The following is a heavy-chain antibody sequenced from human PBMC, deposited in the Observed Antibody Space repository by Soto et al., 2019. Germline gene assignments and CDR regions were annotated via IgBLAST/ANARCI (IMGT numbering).Heavy chain of an antibody. V-gene: IGHV4-30-4*01. CDR3: SRGRPNYFYYGLDV. Sequence: SETLSLTCTVSGGSIKSDYYWAWVRQPPGGGLQWMGYKYYSGATDSDPSLEARVSFSVDTSKNQFFLNLTSVTVADTAVYYCSRGRPNYFYYGLDVWGPGIPVTVSS. J-gene: IGHJ6*02. CDR1: GGSIKSDYY. CDR2: KYYSGAT.